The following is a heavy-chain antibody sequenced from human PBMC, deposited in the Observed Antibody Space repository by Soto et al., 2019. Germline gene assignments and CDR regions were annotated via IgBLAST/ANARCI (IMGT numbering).Heavy chain of an antibody. V-gene: IGHV1-3*01. CDR1: GYTFTSYA. CDR2: INAGNGNT. D-gene: IGHD3-3*01. Sequence: ASVKVSCKXSGYTFTSYAMHWVRQAPGQRLERMGWINAGNGNTKYSQKFQGRVTITRDTSASTAYMELSSLRSEDTAVYYCARIPYYDFWSGSPPYYFDYWGQGTLVTVSS. J-gene: IGHJ4*02. CDR3: ARIPYYDFWSGSPPYYFDY.